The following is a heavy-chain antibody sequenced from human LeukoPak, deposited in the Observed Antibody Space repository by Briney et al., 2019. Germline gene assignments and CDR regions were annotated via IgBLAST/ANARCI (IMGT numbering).Heavy chain of an antibody. V-gene: IGHV3-21*01. D-gene: IGHD5-18*01. CDR2: ITSSSSYI. CDR3: ARDDGSYGYVVREGYFDY. Sequence: GSLRLSCAASGFTFSSYTMNWVRQAPGKGLEWVSSITSSSSYIYYADSVKGRFTISRDNARNSLYLQMNSLRAEDTAVYYCARDDGSYGYVVREGYFDYWGQGTLVTVSS. CDR1: GFTFSSYT. J-gene: IGHJ4*02.